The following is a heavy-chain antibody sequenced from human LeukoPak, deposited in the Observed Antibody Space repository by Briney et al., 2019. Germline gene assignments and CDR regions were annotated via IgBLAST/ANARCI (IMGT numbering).Heavy chain of an antibody. CDR1: GGSFSGYY. CDR2: INHSGST. Sequence: PSETLSLTCAVYGGSFSGYYWSWIRQPPGKGLEWIGEINHSGSTNYNPSLKSRVTISVDRSKNQFSLQLSSVTAADTAVYYCARRIAVAGIFDFWGQGTLVTVSS. V-gene: IGHV4-34*01. D-gene: IGHD6-13*01. CDR3: ARRIAVAGIFDF. J-gene: IGHJ4*02.